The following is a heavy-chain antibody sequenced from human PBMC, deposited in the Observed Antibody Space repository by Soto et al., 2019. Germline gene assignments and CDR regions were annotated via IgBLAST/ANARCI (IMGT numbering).Heavy chain of an antibody. J-gene: IGHJ6*02. Sequence: PGGSLRLSCEASGFTFKNYWMHWVRQAPGKGLVWVSRINSDVSNKYYADSVRGRFTISRDNSKNTLYLQMNSLRAEDTAVYYCARDRQYYYGSGTTGYGMDVWGQGTPVTVSS. CDR3: ARDRQYYYGSGTTGYGMDV. CDR2: INSDVSNK. CDR1: GFTFKNYW. D-gene: IGHD3-10*01. V-gene: IGHV3-74*01.